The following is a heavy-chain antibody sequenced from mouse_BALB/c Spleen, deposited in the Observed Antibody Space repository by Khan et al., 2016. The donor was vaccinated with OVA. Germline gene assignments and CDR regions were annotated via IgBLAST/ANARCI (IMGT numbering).Heavy chain of an antibody. CDR2: IYPGDNST. CDR1: EYTFTDFV. J-gene: IGHJ2*01. D-gene: IGHD1-1*01. Sequence: QVQLQQSGPELVKPGASVKMSCKASEYTFTDFVINWMKQRTGQGLEWIGQIYPGDNSTYYNENFKGRATLTADKSSNTVYMHLSSLTSEDSAVFFCSRSGYGSLVYWGQGTTLTVSS. CDR3: SRSGYGSLVY. V-gene: IGHV1-77*01.